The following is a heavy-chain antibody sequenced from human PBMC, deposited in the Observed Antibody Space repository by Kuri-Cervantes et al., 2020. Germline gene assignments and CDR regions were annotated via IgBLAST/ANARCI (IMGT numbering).Heavy chain of an antibody. J-gene: IGHJ4*02. Sequence: GGSLRLSCAASGFTVSSNYMSWVRQAPGKGLEWVSVIYSGGSTYYADSVKGRFTISRGNSKNTLYLQMNSLRAEDTAVYYCASWVGKTIFGYYFDYWGQGTLVTVSS. V-gene: IGHV3-66*01. CDR3: ASWVGKTIFGYYFDY. D-gene: IGHD3-3*01. CDR1: GFTVSSNY. CDR2: IYSGGST.